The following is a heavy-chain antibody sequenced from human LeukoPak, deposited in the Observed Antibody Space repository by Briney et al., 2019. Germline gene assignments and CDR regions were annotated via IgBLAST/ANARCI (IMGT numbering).Heavy chain of an antibody. CDR3: ARGLSSSWFFQFPAWFDP. J-gene: IGHJ5*02. CDR2: ISYDGSNK. D-gene: IGHD6-13*01. V-gene: IGHV3-30*04. CDR1: GFTFSSYA. Sequence: GGSLRLSCAASGFTFSSYAMHWVRQAPGKGLEWVAVISYDGSNKYYADSVKGRFTISRDNAKNSLYLQMNSLRAEDTAVYYCARGLSSSWFFQFPAWFDPWGQGTLVTVSS.